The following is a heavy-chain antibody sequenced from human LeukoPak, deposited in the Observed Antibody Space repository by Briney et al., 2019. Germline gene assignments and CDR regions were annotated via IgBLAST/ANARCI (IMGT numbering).Heavy chain of an antibody. CDR3: ATARNFRFEY. D-gene: IGHD1-7*01. J-gene: IGHJ4*02. V-gene: IGHV3-74*01. CDR2: IDRDGSRI. CDR1: GFTFSSYW. Sequence: GGSLRLSCAVSGFTFSSYWMHWVRQAPGKGLVWVSRIDRDGSRINYADSVKGRFTVSRDYAKNTLFLQMNNLRTEDTALYFCATARNFRFEYWGQGSLVIVSA.